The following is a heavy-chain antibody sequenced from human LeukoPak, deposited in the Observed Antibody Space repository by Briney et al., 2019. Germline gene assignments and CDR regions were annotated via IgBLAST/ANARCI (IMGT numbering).Heavy chain of an antibody. CDR3: ARGGYYGSGNDFRFDP. V-gene: IGHV4-59*01. CDR2: IYYSGST. CDR1: GGSISSYY. Sequence: SSETLPLTCTVSGGSISSYYWSWIRQPPGKGLEWIGYIYYSGSTNYNPSLKSRVTISVDTSKNQFSLKLSSVTAADTAVYYCARGGYYGSGNDFRFDPWGQGTLVTVSS. J-gene: IGHJ5*02. D-gene: IGHD3-10*01.